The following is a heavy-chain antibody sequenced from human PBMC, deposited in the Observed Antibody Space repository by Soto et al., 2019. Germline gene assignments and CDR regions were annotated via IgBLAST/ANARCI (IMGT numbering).Heavy chain of an antibody. V-gene: IGHV3-30*18. J-gene: IGHJ5*02. Sequence: PGGSLRLSCAASGFTFSSYGMHWVRQAPGKGPEWVAVISYDGSNKYYADSVKGRFTISRDNSKNTLYLQMSSLRAEDTAVYYCVKDRLPDYYYDSSGYYFGSPWFDPWGQGTLVTVSS. CDR2: ISYDGSNK. CDR3: VKDRLPDYYYDSSGYYFGSPWFDP. D-gene: IGHD3-22*01. CDR1: GFTFSSYG.